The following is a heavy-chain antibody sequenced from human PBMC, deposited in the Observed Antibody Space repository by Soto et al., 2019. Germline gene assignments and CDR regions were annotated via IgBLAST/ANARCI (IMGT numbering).Heavy chain of an antibody. CDR2: ISYDGSNK. V-gene: IGHV3-30-3*01. Sequence: GGSLRLACAASGFTFSSYAMHWVRQAPGKGLEWVAVISYDGSNKYYADSVKGRFTISRDNSKNTLYLQMNSMRAEDTAVYYCAREVHNWSYVRAHYYYYGMDVWGQGTTVTVSS. J-gene: IGHJ6*02. D-gene: IGHD1-7*01. CDR1: GFTFSSYA. CDR3: AREVHNWSYVRAHYYYYGMDV.